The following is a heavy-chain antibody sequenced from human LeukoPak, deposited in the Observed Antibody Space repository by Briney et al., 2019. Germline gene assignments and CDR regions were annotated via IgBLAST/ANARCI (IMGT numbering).Heavy chain of an antibody. CDR2: VNDSGSA. V-gene: IGHV4-34*01. CDR3: ASSYYDTVGFSPFDY. D-gene: IGHD3-22*01. J-gene: IGHJ4*02. CDR1: GGSFSGYY. Sequence: TPSETLSLTCAVYGGSFSGYYWSWIRQTPLKGLEWLGQVNDSGSANYNPSLRSRVTVSVDTSKNQFSMKLTSVTAADTAVYFCASSYYDTVGFSPFDYWGQGTLVTVSS.